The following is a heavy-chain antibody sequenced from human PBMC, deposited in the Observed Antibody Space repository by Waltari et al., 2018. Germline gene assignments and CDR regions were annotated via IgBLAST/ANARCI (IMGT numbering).Heavy chain of an antibody. CDR3: ARVGSGQQLVPGRPWTWFDP. CDR2: VSAYNGNT. CDR1: GSTFTSYG. V-gene: IGHV1-18*01. J-gene: IGHJ5*02. Sequence: QVQLVQSGAEVQKPGASVKVSCKASGSTFTSYGIRWVRQGPGQGLSWMGWVSAYNGNTNYAQKLQGRVTMTTDTTTSTAYMELRSLRSDDTAVYYCARVGSGQQLVPGRPWTWFDPWGQGTLVTVSS. D-gene: IGHD6-13*01.